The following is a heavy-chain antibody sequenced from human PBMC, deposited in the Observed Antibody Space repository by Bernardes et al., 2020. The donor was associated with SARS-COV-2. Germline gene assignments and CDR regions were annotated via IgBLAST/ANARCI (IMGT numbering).Heavy chain of an antibody. CDR3: ARSAGMDV. CDR2: IKGDGSET. J-gene: IGHJ6*02. V-gene: IGHV3-7*03. CDR1: GFTFSSYW. Sequence: GGSLRLSCAASGFTFSSYWMSWVRQAPGKGQEWVANIKGDGSETYYVDSVKGRFTISRDNAKNLVFLQMNSLRAEDTAVFYCARSAGMDVWGQGTMVTVSS.